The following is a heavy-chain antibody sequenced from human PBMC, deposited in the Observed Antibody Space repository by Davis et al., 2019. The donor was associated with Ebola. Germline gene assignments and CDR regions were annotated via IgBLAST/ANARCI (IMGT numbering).Heavy chain of an antibody. CDR3: AKDSLGYCSGGSCYSFGIDP. D-gene: IGHD2-15*01. J-gene: IGHJ5*02. CDR1: GFTFSSYG. V-gene: IGHV3-30*18. CDR2: ISYNGSNK. Sequence: GESLKISCAASGFTFSSYGMHWVRQAPGKGLEWVAVISYNGSNKYYADSVKGRFTISRDNSKNTLYLQMNSLRAEDTAVYYCAKDSLGYCSGGSCYSFGIDPWGQGTLVTVSS.